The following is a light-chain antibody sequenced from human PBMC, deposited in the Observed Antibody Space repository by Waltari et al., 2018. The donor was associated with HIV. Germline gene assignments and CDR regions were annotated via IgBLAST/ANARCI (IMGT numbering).Light chain of an antibody. Sequence: QSALTQPASVSGSPGQSITISCTGTVRDVRSFNLVAWYQQHPGKAPKLMIYEGSKRPSGVSNRFSGSKSGNTASLTISGLQAEDEADYYCCSYAGSSTLEVFGGGTKLTVL. CDR1: VRDVRSFNL. V-gene: IGLV2-23*01. J-gene: IGLJ2*01. CDR2: EGS. CDR3: CSYAGSSTLEV.